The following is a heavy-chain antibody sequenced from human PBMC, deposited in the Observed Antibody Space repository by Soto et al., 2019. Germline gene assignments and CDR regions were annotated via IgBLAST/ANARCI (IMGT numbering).Heavy chain of an antibody. J-gene: IGHJ5*02. V-gene: IGHV1-18*04. CDR2: ISAYNGNT. CDR3: ARDVVGANNWFDP. D-gene: IGHD1-26*01. CDR1: GYTFTSYG. Sequence: QVQLVQSGAEVKKPGASVKVSCKASGYTFTSYGISGVRQAPGHAHEWMGWISAYNGNTNYAQKLQGRVTMTTDTSPSTGYMVLRSLRSDGTSVYYCARDVVGANNWFDPWGQGTLVTVSS.